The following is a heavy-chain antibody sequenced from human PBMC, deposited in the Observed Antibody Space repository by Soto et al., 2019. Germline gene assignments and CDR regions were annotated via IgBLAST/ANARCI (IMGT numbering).Heavy chain of an antibody. CDR1: GGSISSSSYY. CDR3: ARHGAPPNYYMGYNWFDP. D-gene: IGHD3-10*01. V-gene: IGHV4-39*01. Sequence: LSLTCTVSGGSISSSSYYWGWIRQPPGKGLEWIGSIYYSGSTYYNPSLKSRVTISVDTSKNQFSLKLSSVTAADTAVYYCARHGAPPNYYMGYNWFDPWGQGTLVTVSS. CDR2: IYYSGST. J-gene: IGHJ5*02.